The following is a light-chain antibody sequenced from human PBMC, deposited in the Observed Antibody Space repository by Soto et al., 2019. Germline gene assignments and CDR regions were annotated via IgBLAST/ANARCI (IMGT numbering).Light chain of an antibody. J-gene: IGKJ5*01. V-gene: IGKV1-5*03. Sequence: DIQMTQSPSSLSASVGDRVTITCRASQSISSWLAWYQQKPGKAPKLLIYKASTLKSGVPSRFSGSGSGTEFTLTISGLQSEDFAVYSCQQYHNWPITFGQGTRLEIK. CDR3: QQYHNWPIT. CDR1: QSISSW. CDR2: KAS.